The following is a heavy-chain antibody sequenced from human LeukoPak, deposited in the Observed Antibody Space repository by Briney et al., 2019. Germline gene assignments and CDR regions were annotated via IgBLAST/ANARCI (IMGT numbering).Heavy chain of an antibody. CDR1: GGSFSGYY. Sequence: SETLSLTCAVYGGSFSGYYWSWIRQPPGKGLEWIGEINHGGSTNYNPSLKSRVTISVDTSKNQFSLKLSSVTAADTAVYYCARGYLAYYDSSGYVPYYFDYWGQGTLVTVSS. CDR3: ARGYLAYYDSSGYVPYYFDY. V-gene: IGHV4-34*01. J-gene: IGHJ4*02. D-gene: IGHD3-22*01. CDR2: INHGGST.